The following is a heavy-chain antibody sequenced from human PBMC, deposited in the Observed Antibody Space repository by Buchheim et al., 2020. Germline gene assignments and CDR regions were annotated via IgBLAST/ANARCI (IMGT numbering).Heavy chain of an antibody. V-gene: IGHV5-10-1*03. Sequence: EVQLVQSGAEVKKPGESLRISCKGSGYSFTSYWISWVRQMPGKGLEWMGRIEPRDRYTNYSPSFQGHVTISAEKLLSTAYPQWSSLKASDTAMYYCARRDYDYVWGSYRYFWFDPWGQGTL. CDR1: GYSFTSYW. D-gene: IGHD3-16*02. J-gene: IGHJ5*02. CDR3: ARRDYDYVWGSYRYFWFDP. CDR2: IEPRDRYT.